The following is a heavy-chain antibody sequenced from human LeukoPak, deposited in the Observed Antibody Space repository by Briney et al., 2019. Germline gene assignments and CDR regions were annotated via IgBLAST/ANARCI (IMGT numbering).Heavy chain of an antibody. V-gene: IGHV3-30-3*01. CDR3: VRETRFYDSSGYYPDY. CDR2: ISYDGNNK. D-gene: IGHD3-22*01. Sequence: GRSLRLSCAASGFTFSSYAMHWVRQAPGKGLEGVAVISYDGNNKYYADSVKGRFTISRDKSENTLYLQMNSLRPEDTAVYYCVRETRFYDSSGYYPDYWGQGTLVTVSS. CDR1: GFTFSSYA. J-gene: IGHJ4*02.